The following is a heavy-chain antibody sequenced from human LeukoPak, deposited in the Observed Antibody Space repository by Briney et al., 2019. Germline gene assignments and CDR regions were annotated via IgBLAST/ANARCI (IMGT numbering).Heavy chain of an antibody. CDR2: ISGGGDNT. D-gene: IGHD6-19*01. J-gene: IGHJ4*02. CDR3: AKDSSSGWYYFDY. V-gene: IGHV3-23*01. CDR1: GFTFSNYA. Sequence: PGGSLRLSCAASGFTFSNYAMSWVRQAPGKGLEWVSAISGGGDNTFYTDSVKGRFTISRDNSKNTLYLQMNSLRAEDTAVYYCAKDSSSGWYYFDYWGQGTLVTVSS.